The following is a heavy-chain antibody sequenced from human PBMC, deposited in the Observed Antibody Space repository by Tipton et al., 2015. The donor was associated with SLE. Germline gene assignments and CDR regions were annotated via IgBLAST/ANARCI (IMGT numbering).Heavy chain of an antibody. CDR3: ARRRGSGRSFDY. D-gene: IGHD3-10*01. V-gene: IGHV4-4*07. Sequence: TLSLTCTVSGGSISRYYWSWIRQPAGKGMEWIGRIYTSGSTNYNPSLKSRGTMSVDTSKNQFSLKLSSVTAADTAVHYCARRRGSGRSFDYWGQGTLVIVSS. CDR1: GGSISRYY. CDR2: IYTSGST. J-gene: IGHJ4*02.